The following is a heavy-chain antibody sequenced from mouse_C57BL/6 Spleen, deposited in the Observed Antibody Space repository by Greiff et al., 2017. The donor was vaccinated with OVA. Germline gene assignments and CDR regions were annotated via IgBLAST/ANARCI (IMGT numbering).Heavy chain of an antibody. Sequence: QQPGAELVRPGTSVKLSCKASGYTFTSYWMHWVKQRPGQGLEWIGVIDPSDSYTNYNQKFKGKATLTVDTSSSTAYMQLSSLTSEYSAVYYCARSLAFYYGSSRYYAMDYWGQGTSVTVSS. CDR3: ARSLAFYYGSSRYYAMDY. V-gene: IGHV1-59*01. CDR2: IDPSDSYT. J-gene: IGHJ4*01. CDR1: GYTFTSYW. D-gene: IGHD1-1*01.